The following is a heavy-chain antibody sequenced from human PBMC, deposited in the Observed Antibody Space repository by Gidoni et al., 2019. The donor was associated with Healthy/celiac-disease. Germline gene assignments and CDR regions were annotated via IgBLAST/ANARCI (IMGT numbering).Heavy chain of an antibody. CDR2: ISSSSSYI. D-gene: IGHD4-17*01. CDR1: GFPFSSYS. V-gene: IGHV3-21*01. Sequence: EVQLVESGGGLVKPGGSLRLSCAASGFPFSSYSMNWVRQAPGKGLEWVSSISSSSSYIYYADSVKGRFTISRDNAKNSLYLQMNSLRAEDTAVYYCARDQGVGYYGGNSWGQGTLVTVSS. J-gene: IGHJ4*02. CDR3: ARDQGVGYYGGNS.